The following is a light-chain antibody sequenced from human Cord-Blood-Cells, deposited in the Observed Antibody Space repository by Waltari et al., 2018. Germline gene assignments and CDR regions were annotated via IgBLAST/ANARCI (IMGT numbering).Light chain of an antibody. CDR2: AAS. CDR1: QRISSY. Sequence: DIKLTQPPSSLSASVGARVTITCRASQRISSYLNWYQQKPGKAPKLLIYAASSLQSGVPSRFSGSGSGTDFTLTISSLQPEDFATYYCQQSYSTPRTFGQGTKVEIK. CDR3: QQSYSTPRT. V-gene: IGKV1-39*01. J-gene: IGKJ1*01.